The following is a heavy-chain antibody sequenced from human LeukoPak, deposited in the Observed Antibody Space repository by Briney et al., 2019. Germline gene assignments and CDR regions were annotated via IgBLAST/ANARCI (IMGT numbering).Heavy chain of an antibody. CDR1: GXTFNSYA. CDR3: AKEVVPYYFDY. D-gene: IGHD2-15*01. CDR2: ISGSGSRT. Sequence: PGGSLRLSCAASGXTFNSYAMTWVRQAPGKGLEWVSAISGSGSRTYYADSVKGRFTISRDNSKNTLYLQMNSLRAEDTAIYYCAKEVVPYYFDYWGQGTLLTVSS. J-gene: IGHJ4*02. V-gene: IGHV3-23*01.